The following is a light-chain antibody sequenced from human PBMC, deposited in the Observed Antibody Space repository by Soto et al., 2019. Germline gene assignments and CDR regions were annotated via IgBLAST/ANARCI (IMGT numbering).Light chain of an antibody. J-gene: IGLJ2*01. CDR3: SSYRSSSTPSVV. V-gene: IGLV2-14*03. CDR2: DVS. CDR1: SSDVGGYNY. Sequence: QSALTQPASVSGSPGQSITISCTGASSDVGGYNYVSWYQQHPGKAPKLMIYDVSNWPSGVSNRFSGSKSGNTASLTISGLQAEDEADYYCSSYRSSSTPSVVFGGGTKLTVL.